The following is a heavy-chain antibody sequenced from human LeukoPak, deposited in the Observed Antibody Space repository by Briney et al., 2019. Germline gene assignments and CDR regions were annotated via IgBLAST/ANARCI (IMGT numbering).Heavy chain of an antibody. D-gene: IGHD3-22*01. CDR2: ISYDGSNK. Sequence: GGSLRLSCAASGFTFSSYAMHWVRQAPGKGLEWVAVISYDGSNKYYADSVKGRFTISRDNSKNTLYLQMNSLRAEDTAVYYCASIADDSSGSPDLDYYYGMDVWGQGTTVTVSS. CDR1: GFTFSSYA. V-gene: IGHV3-30-3*01. CDR3: ASIADDSSGSPDLDYYYGMDV. J-gene: IGHJ6*02.